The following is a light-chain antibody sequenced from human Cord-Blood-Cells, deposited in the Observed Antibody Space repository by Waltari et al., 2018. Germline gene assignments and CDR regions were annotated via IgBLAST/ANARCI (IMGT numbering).Light chain of an antibody. CDR1: QDISNY. J-gene: IGKJ4*01. CDR2: DAS. Sequence: DIQLTQSPSSLSASGGDTVTITCQASQDISNYLNWYQQKPGKAPRLRIYDASNLETGVPSRFSGRGSGTDFTFTISSLKPEDIATYYCQQYDNLPPPFGGGTKVEIK. V-gene: IGKV1-33*01. CDR3: QQYDNLPPP.